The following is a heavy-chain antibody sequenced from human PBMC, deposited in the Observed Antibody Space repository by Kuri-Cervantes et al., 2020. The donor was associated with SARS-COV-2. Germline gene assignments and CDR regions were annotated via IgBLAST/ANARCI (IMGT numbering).Heavy chain of an antibody. V-gene: IGHV4-59*01. J-gene: IGHJ6*02. CDR3: ARDRRRGMDV. CDR1: GGSISSYY. Sequence: GSLRLSCTVSGGSISSYYWSWIRQPPGKGLEWIGYIYYSGSTNYNPSLKSRVTISVDTSKNQFSLKLSSVTAADTAVYYCARDRRRGMDVWGQGTTVTVSS. CDR2: IYYSGST.